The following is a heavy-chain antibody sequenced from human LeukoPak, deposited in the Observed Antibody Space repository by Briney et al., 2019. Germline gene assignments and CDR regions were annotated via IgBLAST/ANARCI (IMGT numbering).Heavy chain of an antibody. J-gene: IGHJ4*02. CDR2: IKSKSDGGTT. Sequence: GGSLRLSCAVSGFTFSNAWLNWVCKAPGQGLEWVGRIKSKSDGGTTDYAAPVKGRFTISRDDSENTMYMQMNSLKTEDTAVYYCSSGRSPAQWGQGTLVTVSS. CDR1: GFTFSNAW. V-gene: IGHV3-15*01. CDR3: SSGRSPAQ. D-gene: IGHD1-26*01.